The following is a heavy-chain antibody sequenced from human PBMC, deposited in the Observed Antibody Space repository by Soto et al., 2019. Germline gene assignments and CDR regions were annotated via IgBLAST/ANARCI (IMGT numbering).Heavy chain of an antibody. J-gene: IGHJ6*04. V-gene: IGHV1-8*01. CDR1: GYTFTSYD. Sequence: GASVKVSCKASGYTFTSYDINWVRQATGQGLEWMGWMNPNSGNTGYAQKFQGRVTMTRNTSISTAYMELSSLRSEDTAVYYCAREHWPADYYGSGSPRGCRGVWGKGTTCTAAS. D-gene: IGHD3-10*01. CDR2: MNPNSGNT. CDR3: AREHWPADYYGSGSPRGCRGV.